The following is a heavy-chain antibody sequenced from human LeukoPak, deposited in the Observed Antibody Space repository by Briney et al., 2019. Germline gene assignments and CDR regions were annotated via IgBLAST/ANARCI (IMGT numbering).Heavy chain of an antibody. V-gene: IGHV3-23*01. CDR3: AKDFGVFSLYGMDV. J-gene: IGHJ6*02. Sequence: PGGSLRLSCAASGFTMSHYGVSWVRQAPGKGLEWISGIRSAVETTHYADSVKGRFIISRGSSKNTLYLQMNSLRAEDTAIYYCAKDFGVFSLYGMDVWGQGTTVTVSS. CDR2: IRSAVETT. D-gene: IGHD3-3*01. CDR1: GFTMSHYG.